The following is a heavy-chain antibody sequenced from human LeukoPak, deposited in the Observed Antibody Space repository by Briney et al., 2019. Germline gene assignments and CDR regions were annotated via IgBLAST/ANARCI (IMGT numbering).Heavy chain of an antibody. V-gene: IGHV4-39*01. D-gene: IGHD1-14*01. CDR3: ARNHPFDY. J-gene: IGHJ4*02. Sequence: SETLSLTCTVSGGSISSSSNYWGWIRQPPGKGLEWIGSIYYSGSTYYNPSLKSRVTISVDTSKNQFSLKLSSVTAADTAVYYCARNHPFDYWGQGTLVTVSS. CDR2: IYYSGST. CDR1: GGSISSSSNY.